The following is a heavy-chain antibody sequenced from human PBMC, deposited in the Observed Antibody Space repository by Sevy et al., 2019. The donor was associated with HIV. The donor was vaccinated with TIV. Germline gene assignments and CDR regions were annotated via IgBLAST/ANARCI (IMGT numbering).Heavy chain of an antibody. Sequence: GESLKISCAASGITFSDYYMSWIRQAPGKGLEWVSYISGSATFIHYADSLQGRFTISRDNAKNSLYLQMNSLRAEDTAVYYCARGEYFGELGNWFDPWGQGTLVTVSS. CDR3: ARGEYFGELGNWFDP. D-gene: IGHD3-10*01. CDR1: GITFSDYY. J-gene: IGHJ5*02. CDR2: ISGSATFI. V-gene: IGHV3-11*01.